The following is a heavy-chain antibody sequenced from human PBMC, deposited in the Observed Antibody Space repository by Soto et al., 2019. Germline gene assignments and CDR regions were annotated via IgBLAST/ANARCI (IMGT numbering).Heavy chain of an antibody. D-gene: IGHD3-3*01. CDR2: INYSGST. V-gene: IGHV4-59*01. J-gene: IGHJ6*02. CDR3: ARGNFWSGHHYGMDV. CDR1: GDSIGHYF. Sequence: SETLSLTCTVSGDSIGHYFWSWIRQPPGKGLEWIAYINYSGSTNKNPSFKTRVTVSVDTSKMQFSLNLSSVTAADTAIYYCARGNFWSGHHYGMDVWGQGTTVTVSS.